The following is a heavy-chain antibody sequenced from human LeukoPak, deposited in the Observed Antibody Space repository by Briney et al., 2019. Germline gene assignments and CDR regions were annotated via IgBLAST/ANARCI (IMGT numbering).Heavy chain of an antibody. Sequence: NPSETLSLTCTVSGGSISSHYWSWIRQPPGKGLEWIGYIYYSGSTNYNPSLKSRVTISVDTSKNQFSLKLSSVTAADTAVYYCARDRGLRFLEWLPQNPYSGHYMDVWGKGTTVTVSS. CDR1: GGSISSHY. V-gene: IGHV4-59*11. CDR2: IYYSGST. CDR3: ARDRGLRFLEWLPQNPYSGHYMDV. J-gene: IGHJ6*03. D-gene: IGHD3-3*01.